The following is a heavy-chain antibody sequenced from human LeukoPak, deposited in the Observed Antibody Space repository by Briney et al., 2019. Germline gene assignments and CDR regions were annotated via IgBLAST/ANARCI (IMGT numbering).Heavy chain of an antibody. J-gene: IGHJ4*02. D-gene: IGHD2-15*01. CDR1: GFTFDDYA. V-gene: IGHV3-9*01. Sequence: GGSLRLSCAASGFTFDDYAMHWVRQAPGKGLEWVSGIRWDRGTVGYAGSVKGRFTISRDKAKSSVYLQMNSLRAEDTALYYCARGIDSSGAYSGWGFHLRYWGQGTLVTVSS. CDR2: IRWDRGTV. CDR3: ARGIDSSGAYSGWGFHLRY.